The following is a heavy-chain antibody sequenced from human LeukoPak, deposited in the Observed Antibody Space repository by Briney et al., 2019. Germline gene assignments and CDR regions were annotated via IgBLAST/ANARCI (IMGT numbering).Heavy chain of an antibody. D-gene: IGHD1-26*01. Sequence: SETLSLTCTVSGGSISSYYRSWIRQPPGKGLEWVGYIYYSGRTNYNPSLKSRVTISVDTSKKQFSLKLSSVTAADTAVYYCARFWDSRDWYFDLWGRGALVTVSS. J-gene: IGHJ2*01. CDR3: ARFWDSRDWYFDL. CDR2: IYYSGRT. CDR1: GGSISSYY. V-gene: IGHV4-59*01.